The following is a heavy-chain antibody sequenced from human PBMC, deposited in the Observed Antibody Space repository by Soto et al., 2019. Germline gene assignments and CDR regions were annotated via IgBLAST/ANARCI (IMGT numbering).Heavy chain of an antibody. Sequence: ASVKVSCKASGYTFTGYYMHWGRQAPGQGLEWRGWINPNSGGTNYAQKFQGWVTMTRDTSISTAYMELSRLRSDDTAVYYCARGYSSGSYYNHYYYYYGMDVWGQGTTVTVSS. CDR3: ARGYSSGSYYNHYYYYYGMDV. J-gene: IGHJ6*02. CDR1: GYTFTGYY. V-gene: IGHV1-2*04. CDR2: INPNSGGT. D-gene: IGHD3-10*01.